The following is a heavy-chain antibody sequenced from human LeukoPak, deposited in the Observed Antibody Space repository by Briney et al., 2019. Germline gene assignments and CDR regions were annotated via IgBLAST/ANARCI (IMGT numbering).Heavy chain of an antibody. CDR1: GFTFSSYS. Sequence: GGSLRLSCAASGFTFSSYSMNWVRQAPGKGLEWVSYISSSSSTIYYADSVKGRFTISRDNAKNSLYLQMNSLRAEDTAVYYCARTGYSSSWSCDYWGQGTLVTVSS. CDR3: ARTGYSSSWSCDY. D-gene: IGHD6-13*01. CDR2: ISSSSSTI. V-gene: IGHV3-48*04. J-gene: IGHJ4*02.